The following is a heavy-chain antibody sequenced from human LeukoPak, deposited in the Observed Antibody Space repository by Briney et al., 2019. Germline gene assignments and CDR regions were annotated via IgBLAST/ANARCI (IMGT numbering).Heavy chain of an antibody. Sequence: PGGSLRLSCAASGFTFSSYSMNWVRQAPGKGLEWVSSISSSSSYIYYADSVKGRFTISRDNAKNSLYLQMNSLRAEDTAVYYCASSSSGYYYPDAFDIWGQGTMVTVSS. CDR3: ASSSSGYYYPDAFDI. CDR2: ISSSSSYI. V-gene: IGHV3-21*01. CDR1: GFTFSSYS. D-gene: IGHD3-22*01. J-gene: IGHJ3*02.